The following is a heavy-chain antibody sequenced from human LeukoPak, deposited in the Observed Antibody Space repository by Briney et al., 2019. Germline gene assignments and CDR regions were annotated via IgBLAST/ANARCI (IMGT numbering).Heavy chain of an antibody. D-gene: IGHD2-15*01. Sequence: GGSLRLSCAASGFTFSSYAMSWVRQAPGKGLEWVSAISGSGGSTYYADSVKGRFTISRDNSKNTLYLQINSLRAEDTAVYYCAREGDCSGGNCYSDYCDYWGQGTLVTVSS. J-gene: IGHJ4*02. CDR2: ISGSGGST. CDR1: GFTFSSYA. CDR3: AREGDCSGGNCYSDYCDY. V-gene: IGHV3-23*01.